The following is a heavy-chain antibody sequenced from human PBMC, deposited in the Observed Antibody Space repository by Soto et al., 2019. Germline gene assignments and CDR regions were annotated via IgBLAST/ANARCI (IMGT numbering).Heavy chain of an antibody. V-gene: IGHV3-53*01. CDR3: ARGLWDSSGYYSPVFDY. J-gene: IGHJ4*02. D-gene: IGHD3-22*01. CDR2: IYSGGST. CDR1: GFTVSSNY. Sequence: PGGSLRLSCAASGFTVSSNYMSWVRQAPGKGLEWVSVIYSGGSTYYADSVKGRFTISRDNSKNTLYLQMNSLRAEDTAVYYCARGLWDSSGYYSPVFDYWGQGTLVTVPQ.